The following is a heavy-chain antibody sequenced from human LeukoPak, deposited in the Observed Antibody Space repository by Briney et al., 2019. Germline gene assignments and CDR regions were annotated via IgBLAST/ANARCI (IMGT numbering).Heavy chain of an antibody. CDR3: ARSPHYYDSSGANDY. CDR2: ISSSSSYI. V-gene: IGHV3-21*01. D-gene: IGHD3-22*01. Sequence: GGSLRLSCAASGFTVSSNYMNWVRQAPGKGLEWVSSISSSSSYIYYADSVKGRFTISRDNAKNSLYLQMNSLRAEDTAVYYCARSPHYYDSSGANDYWGQGTLVTVSS. J-gene: IGHJ4*02. CDR1: GFTVSSNY.